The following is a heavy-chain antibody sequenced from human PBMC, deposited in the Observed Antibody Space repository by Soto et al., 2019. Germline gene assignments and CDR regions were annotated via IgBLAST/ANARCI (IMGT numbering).Heavy chain of an antibody. CDR1: GFSLSTSGVG. CDR3: AHRRGADYKGCFHY. J-gene: IGHJ4*02. CDR2: IYWSDEK. Sequence: QITLKESGPTLVKPTPTLTLTCTFSGFSLSTSGVGVGWIRQPPGKALEWLALIYWSDEKRYSPSLSSRLTITKDTSKNQVVLTMTNMDPVDTATYYCAHRRGADYKGCFHYWGQGTLVTVSS. D-gene: IGHD4-4*01. V-gene: IGHV2-5*01.